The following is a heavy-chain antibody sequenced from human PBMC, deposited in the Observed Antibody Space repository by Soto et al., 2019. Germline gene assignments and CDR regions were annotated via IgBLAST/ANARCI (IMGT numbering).Heavy chain of an antibody. D-gene: IGHD4-4*01. V-gene: IGHV3-23*01. CDR1: GFILNNYA. CDR3: AKDRMTRNSVWDPFDV. J-gene: IGHJ3*01. CDR2: INIGGDDT. Sequence: VGSLRLSCAASGFILNNYAMTWVRQAPGKGLEWVSSINIGGDDTYYADYVKGRFIISRDNTKDTLYLQMNSLRAEDTAIYYCAKDRMTRNSVWDPFDVWGQGTMVTVSS.